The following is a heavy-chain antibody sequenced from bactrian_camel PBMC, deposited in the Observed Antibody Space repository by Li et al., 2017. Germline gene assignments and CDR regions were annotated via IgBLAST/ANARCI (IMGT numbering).Heavy chain of an antibody. J-gene: IGHJ6*01. Sequence: HVQLVESGGGSVQSGGSLRLSCAASEYTLSTGCMGWFRQAPGKTRGAIAAIGADGTTSYVDSVKGRFTISKDNAKNTLYLQLNSLKTEDMAMYYCAKEEGRWFDFAYWGQGTQVTVS. V-gene: IGHV3S53*01. CDR3: AKEEGRWFDFAY. CDR1: EYTLSTGC. D-gene: IGHD6*01. CDR2: IGADGTT.